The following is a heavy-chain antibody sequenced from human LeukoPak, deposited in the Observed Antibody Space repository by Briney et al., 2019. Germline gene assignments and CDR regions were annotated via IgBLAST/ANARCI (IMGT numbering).Heavy chain of an antibody. CDR2: IYYSGST. J-gene: IGHJ1*01. CDR3: ASLEYGDYTFHH. V-gene: IGHV4-39*01. CDR1: GGSISSSNSY. Sequence: SETLSLTCTVSGGSISSSNSYWGWIRQPPGKGLEWIGNIYYSGSTYYNPSLQSRVTISADTSKNQFSLKLSSVTAADTAVYYCASLEYGDYTFHHWGQGTLVTVSS. D-gene: IGHD4-17*01.